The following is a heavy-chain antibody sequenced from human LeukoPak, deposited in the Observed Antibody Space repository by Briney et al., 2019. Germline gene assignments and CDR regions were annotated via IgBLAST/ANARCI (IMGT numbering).Heavy chain of an antibody. CDR1: GHTFTSYY. CDR2: INPSGGST. Sequence: ASVKVSCKASGHTFTSYYMHWVRQAPGQGLEWMGIINPSGGSTSYAQKFQGRVTMTRDTSTSTVYMELSSLRSEDTAVYYCARAQGDYHDAFDIWGQGTMVTVSS. D-gene: IGHD4-17*01. CDR3: ARAQGDYHDAFDI. J-gene: IGHJ3*02. V-gene: IGHV1-46*03.